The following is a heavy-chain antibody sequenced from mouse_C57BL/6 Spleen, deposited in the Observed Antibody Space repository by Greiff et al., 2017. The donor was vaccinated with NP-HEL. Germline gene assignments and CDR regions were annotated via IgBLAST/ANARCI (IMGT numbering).Heavy chain of an antibody. Sequence: EVKVEESGEGLVKPGGSLKLSCAASGFTFSSYAMSWVRQTPEKRLEWVAYISSGGDYIYYADTVKGRFTISRDNARNTLYLQMSSLKSEDTAMYYCTRNYGYAMDYWGQGTSVTVSS. D-gene: IGHD2-4*01. CDR1: GFTFSSYA. V-gene: IGHV5-9-1*02. CDR3: TRNYGYAMDY. J-gene: IGHJ4*01. CDR2: ISSGGDYI.